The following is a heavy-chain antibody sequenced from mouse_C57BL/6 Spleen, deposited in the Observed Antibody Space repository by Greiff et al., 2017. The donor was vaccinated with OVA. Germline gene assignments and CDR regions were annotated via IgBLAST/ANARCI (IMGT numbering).Heavy chain of an antibody. Sequence: VQLQQPGTELVKPGASVKLSCKASGYTFTSYWMHWVKQRPGQGLEWIGNINPSNGGTNYNEKFKSKATLTVDKSSSTAYMQRSSLTSEDSAVYYSARSTIVTRYWYIDVWGTGTTVTVSS. CDR3: ARSTIVTRYWYIDV. J-gene: IGHJ1*03. V-gene: IGHV1-53*01. CDR2: INPSNGGT. CDR1: GYTFTSYW. D-gene: IGHD2-2*01.